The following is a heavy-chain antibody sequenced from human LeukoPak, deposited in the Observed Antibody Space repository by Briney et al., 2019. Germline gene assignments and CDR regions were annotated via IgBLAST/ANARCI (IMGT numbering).Heavy chain of an antibody. CDR1: GFSFSSYE. CDR2: ISSRGGTT. Sequence: GGALRLSCAASGFSFSSYEMNWVRGAPGKGLECGSYISSRGGTTYYADSVKGRFTISRDNAKDSLYLQMNRLRVEDTAVYYCAREPLSVYTVNDAFDIWGQGTMVTVSS. CDR3: AREPLSVYTVNDAFDI. D-gene: IGHD4-17*01. J-gene: IGHJ3*02. V-gene: IGHV3-48*03.